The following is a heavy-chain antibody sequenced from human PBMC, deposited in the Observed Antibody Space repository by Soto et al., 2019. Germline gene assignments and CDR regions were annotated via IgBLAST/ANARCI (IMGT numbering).Heavy chain of an antibody. V-gene: IGHV3-23*01. CDR3: APSPIIAAAGLNFDY. Sequence: GGSLRLSCAASGFTFSSYAMSWVRQAPGKGLEWVSAISGSGGSTYYADSVKGRFTISRDNSKNTLYLQMNSLRAEDTAVYYCAPSPIIAAAGLNFDYWGQGTLVTVSS. D-gene: IGHD6-13*01. CDR1: GFTFSSYA. CDR2: ISGSGGST. J-gene: IGHJ4*02.